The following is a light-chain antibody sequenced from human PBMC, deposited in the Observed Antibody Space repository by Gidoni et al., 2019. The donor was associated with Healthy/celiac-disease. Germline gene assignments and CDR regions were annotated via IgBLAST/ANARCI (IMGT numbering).Light chain of an antibody. Sequence: DIQITQSPSSLSASGGDRVTIHCQASQDISHYINWYQQKTGKAPKLLIYDASNLETGVPSRFSGSGSGKDFTFTISSLQPEDIATYYCQQYDNLLRTFGGGTKVEIK. CDR3: QQYDNLLRT. J-gene: IGKJ4*01. CDR1: QDISHY. V-gene: IGKV1-33*01. CDR2: DAS.